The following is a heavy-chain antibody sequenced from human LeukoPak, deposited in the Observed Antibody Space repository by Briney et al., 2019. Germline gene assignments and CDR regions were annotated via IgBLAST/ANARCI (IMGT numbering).Heavy chain of an antibody. Sequence: GASVRGSCKASGGTFSSYAISWVRQAPGQGLEWIGRIIPILGIANYAQKFQGRVTITADKSTSTAYMELSSLRSEDTAVYYCARDSRYDSSEGYWGQGTLVTVSS. V-gene: IGHV1-69*04. J-gene: IGHJ4*02. CDR3: ARDSRYDSSEGY. CDR2: IIPILGIA. CDR1: GGTFSSYA. D-gene: IGHD3-22*01.